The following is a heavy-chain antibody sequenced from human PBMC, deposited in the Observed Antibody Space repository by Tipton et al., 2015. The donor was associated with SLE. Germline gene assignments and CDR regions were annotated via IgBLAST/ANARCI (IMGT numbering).Heavy chain of an antibody. CDR3: ARGAMLGSMAPFDI. J-gene: IGHJ3*02. CDR2: INPYSGGS. Sequence: QSGAEVKKPGASVKVSCTASGYTFTGYYIFWVRQAPGQGLEWVGWINPYSGGSNYAQKFQGRITMTRDTYISISYMELSKLRSDDTAVYYCARGAMLGSMAPFDIWGQGTMVTVSS. D-gene: IGHD1-26*01. V-gene: IGHV1-2*02. CDR1: GYTFTGYY.